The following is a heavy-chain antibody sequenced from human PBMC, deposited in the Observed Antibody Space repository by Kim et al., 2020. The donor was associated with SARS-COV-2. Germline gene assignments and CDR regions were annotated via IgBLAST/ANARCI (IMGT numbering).Heavy chain of an antibody. J-gene: IGHJ4*02. CDR2: FTRDGIT. V-gene: IGHV3-23*01. CDR3: GDYHGAGSHCTY. D-gene: IGHD3-10*01. CDR1: GFNFRYYG. Sequence: GGSLRLSCSASGFNFRYYGMTWVRQAPGKGLQWVSSFTRDGITYYADSVEGRFTISRDDSRNILYLLMNSLRAEDTAIYYCGDYHGAGSHCTYWGQETL.